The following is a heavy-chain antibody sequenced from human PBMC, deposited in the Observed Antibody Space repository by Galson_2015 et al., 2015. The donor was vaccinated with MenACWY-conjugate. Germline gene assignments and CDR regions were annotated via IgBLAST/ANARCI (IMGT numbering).Heavy chain of an antibody. CDR3: ARDILTGYVSQVGVDY. V-gene: IGHV3-11*05. CDR1: GFTFSSYA. Sequence: SLRLSCAASGFTFSSYAMSWVRQAPGKGLEWASYVSSSSSYTNYADSVKGRFTISRDNAKNSLYLQMNSLRAEDTAVYYCARDILTGYVSQVGVDYWGQGTLVTVSS. CDR2: VSSSSSYT. J-gene: IGHJ4*02. D-gene: IGHD3-9*01.